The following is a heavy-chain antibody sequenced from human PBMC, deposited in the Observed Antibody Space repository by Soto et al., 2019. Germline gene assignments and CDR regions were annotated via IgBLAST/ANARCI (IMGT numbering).Heavy chain of an antibody. CDR2: IIPIFGTA. CDR1: GYTFTGYY. Sequence: GASVKVSCKASGYTFTGYYMHWVRQAPGQGLEWMGGIIPIFGTANYAQKFQGRVTITADESTSTAYMELSSLRSEDTAVYYCARVMRGRVVVPAAIDYYYYYGMDVWGQGTTVTVSS. V-gene: IGHV1-69*13. D-gene: IGHD2-2*01. J-gene: IGHJ6*02. CDR3: ARVMRGRVVVPAAIDYYYYYGMDV.